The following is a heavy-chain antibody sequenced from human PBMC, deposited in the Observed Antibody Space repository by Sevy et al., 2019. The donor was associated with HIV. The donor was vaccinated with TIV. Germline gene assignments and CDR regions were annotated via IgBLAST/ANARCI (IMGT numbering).Heavy chain of an antibody. V-gene: IGHV1-24*01. CDR1: GYTLSEVS. Sequence: ASVKVACKVPGYTLSEVSMHWVRQAPGKGLEWMGGFVPEDGEIVYAQNFQGRVTVAEDTLTDTAYLEVTNLRSEDTATYFCVIGDTPRLTGSGTRLKDQSLNYFHFWGQGTLVTVSS. D-gene: IGHD2-2*01. CDR3: VIGDTPRLTGSGTRLKDQSLNYFHF. J-gene: IGHJ4*02. CDR2: FVPEDGEI.